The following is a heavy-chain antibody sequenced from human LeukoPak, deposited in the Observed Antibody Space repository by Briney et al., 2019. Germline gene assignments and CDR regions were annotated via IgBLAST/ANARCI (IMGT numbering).Heavy chain of an antibody. CDR3: ARDRHGYFDC. CDR1: GFTFSDHY. J-gene: IGHJ4*02. V-gene: IGHV3-11*01. D-gene: IGHD6-13*01. CDR2: ISHNGDTK. Sequence: GGSLRLSCAASGFTFSDHYMIWLRQAPGKGLESISYISHNGDTKYYADSVKGRLSISRDNAKSSLYLEMNSLRVEDTAVYYCARDRHGYFDCWGQGTLVTVSS.